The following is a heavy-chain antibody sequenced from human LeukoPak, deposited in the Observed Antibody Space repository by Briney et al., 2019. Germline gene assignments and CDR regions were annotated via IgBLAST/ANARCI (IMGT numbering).Heavy chain of an antibody. Sequence: PSETLSLTCILSGGSISSSNYYWAWIRQPPGKGLEWIGEINHSGSTNYNPSLKSRVTISVDTSKNQFSLKLSSVTAADTAVYYCARAVILGHMFGVVYYMDVWGKGTTVTVSS. CDR3: ARAVILGHMFGVVYYMDV. J-gene: IGHJ6*03. D-gene: IGHD3-3*01. CDR2: INHSGST. CDR1: GGSISSSNYY. V-gene: IGHV4-39*07.